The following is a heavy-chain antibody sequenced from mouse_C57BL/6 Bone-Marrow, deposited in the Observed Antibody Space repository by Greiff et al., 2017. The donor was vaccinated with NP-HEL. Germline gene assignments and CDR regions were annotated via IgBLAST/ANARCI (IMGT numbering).Heavy chain of an antibody. J-gene: IGHJ3*01. Sequence: VQLQQPGAELVKPGASVKMSCKASGYTFTSYWITWVKQRPGQGLEWIGDIYPGSGRTNYNEKFKSRATLTVETSSSTAYMQHSSLTPEDSAVYYCARADYYGSRLAYWGQGTLVTVSA. CDR3: ARADYYGSRLAY. D-gene: IGHD1-1*01. CDR1: GYTFTSYW. CDR2: IYPGSGRT. V-gene: IGHV1-55*01.